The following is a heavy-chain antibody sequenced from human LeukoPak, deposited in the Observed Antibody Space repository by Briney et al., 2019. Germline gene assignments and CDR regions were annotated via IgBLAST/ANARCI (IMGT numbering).Heavy chain of an antibody. D-gene: IGHD2-2*01. Sequence: SETLSLTCGVSSYSISSGYSWGWIRQPPGKGLEWIGTIYHGGSTYYNPSLKSRVTISVDTSKNQFSLKLSSVTAADTAVYYCARRYCSSTSCYYFDYWGQGTLVTVSS. CDR3: ARRYCSSTSCYYFDY. J-gene: IGHJ4*02. CDR2: IYHGGST. CDR1: SYSISSGYS. V-gene: IGHV4-38-2*01.